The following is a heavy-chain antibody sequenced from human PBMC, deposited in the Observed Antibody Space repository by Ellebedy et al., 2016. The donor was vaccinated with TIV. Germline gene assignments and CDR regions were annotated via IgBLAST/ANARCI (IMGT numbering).Heavy chain of an antibody. CDR1: DNSFTRFG. CDR3: ARTHYRFEIKDYLDY. Sequence: AASVKVSCKAYDNSFTRFGFTWVRQAPGQGLEWMGWSSAYNGNTKYAQMFQDRFTMTTDTSTKTVYMELRSLRSDDTALYYCARTHYRFEIKDYLDYWGQGTLVTVSS. D-gene: IGHD3-10*01. CDR2: SSAYNGNT. J-gene: IGHJ4*02. V-gene: IGHV1-18*04.